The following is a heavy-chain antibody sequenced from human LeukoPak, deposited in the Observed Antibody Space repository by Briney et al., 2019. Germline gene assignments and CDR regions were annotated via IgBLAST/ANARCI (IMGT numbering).Heavy chain of an antibody. CDR3: ARGNYGLYY. Sequence: VGPLRLSCVASGFTFSDHFLSWIRAAPGKGVEWVAYIHGSSHPTYSADSVEVRFTISMDNAKNSVYLQIISLRAEDTAIYYCARGNYGLYYWGQGTLVIVSS. J-gene: IGHJ4*02. D-gene: IGHD4-11*01. V-gene: IGHV3-11*04. CDR1: GFTFSDHF. CDR2: IHGSSHPT.